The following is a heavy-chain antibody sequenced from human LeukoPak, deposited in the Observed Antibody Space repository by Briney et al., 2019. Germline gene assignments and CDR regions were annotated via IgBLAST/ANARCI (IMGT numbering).Heavy chain of an antibody. Sequence: GGSLILSCAASGFTFSSYGMHGVRQAPGKGLEWVAVISYDGSNKYYADSVKGRFTISRDNSKNTLYLQMNSLRAEDTAVYYCAKDWGAIVPAANNWFDPWGQGTLVTVSS. CDR3: AKDWGAIVPAANNWFDP. CDR1: GFTFSSYG. D-gene: IGHD2-2*01. CDR2: ISYDGSNK. J-gene: IGHJ5*02. V-gene: IGHV3-30*18.